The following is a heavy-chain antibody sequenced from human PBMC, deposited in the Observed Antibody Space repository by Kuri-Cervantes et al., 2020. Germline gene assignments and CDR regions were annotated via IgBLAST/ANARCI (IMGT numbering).Heavy chain of an antibody. CDR3: ARAPPGRNYYYGMDV. J-gene: IGHJ6*02. CDR1: GFTFSSYG. V-gene: IGHV3-30*03. Sequence: GESLKISCAASGFTFSSYGMHWVRQAPGKGLEWVAVISYDGSNKYYADSVKGRFTISRDNSKNTLYLQMNSLRAEDTAVYYCARAPPGRNYYYGMDVWGQGTTVTVSS. CDR2: ISYDGSNK.